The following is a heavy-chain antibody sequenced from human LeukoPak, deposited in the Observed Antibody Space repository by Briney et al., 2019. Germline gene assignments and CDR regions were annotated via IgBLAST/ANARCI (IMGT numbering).Heavy chain of an antibody. J-gene: IGHJ4*02. CDR2: ISSNGGST. D-gene: IGHD6-13*01. V-gene: IGHV3-64*01. CDR3: ARTQISIAAAAYFDY. Sequence: GGSLRLSCAASGFTFSSYAMHWVRQAPGKGLEYVSAISSNGGSTYYANSVKGRSTISRDNSKNTLYLQMGSLRAEDMAVYYCARTQISIAAAAYFDYWGQGTLVTVSS. CDR1: GFTFSSYA.